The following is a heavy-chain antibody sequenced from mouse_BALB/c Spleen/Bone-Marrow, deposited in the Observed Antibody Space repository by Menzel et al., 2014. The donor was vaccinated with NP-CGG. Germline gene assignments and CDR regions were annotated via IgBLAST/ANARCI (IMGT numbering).Heavy chain of an antibody. Sequence: VHLVESGPGLVAPSQSLSIPCTVSGFSLXSYGVHWVRQPPGKGLEWLGVIWAGGSTNYNSALMSRLSISKDNSKSQVFLKMNSLQTDDTAMYYCARYGYFYAMDYWGQGTSVTVSS. CDR3: ARYGYFYAMDY. J-gene: IGHJ4*01. CDR1: GFSLXSYG. D-gene: IGHD2-2*01. V-gene: IGHV2-9*02. CDR2: IWAGGST.